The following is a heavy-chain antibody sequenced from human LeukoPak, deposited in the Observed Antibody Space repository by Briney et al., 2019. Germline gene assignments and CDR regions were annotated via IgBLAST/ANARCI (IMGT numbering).Heavy chain of an antibody. CDR3: AREVVTAHSFDP. CDR2: INPNSGGT. CDR1: GYTFTGYY. Sequence: ASVKVSCKASGYTFTGYYMHWVRQAPGRGLEWMGWINPNSGGTNYAQKFQGRVTMTRDTSISTAYMELSRLRSDDTAVYYCAREVVTAHSFDPWGQGTLVTVSS. V-gene: IGHV1-2*02. D-gene: IGHD2-21*02. J-gene: IGHJ5*02.